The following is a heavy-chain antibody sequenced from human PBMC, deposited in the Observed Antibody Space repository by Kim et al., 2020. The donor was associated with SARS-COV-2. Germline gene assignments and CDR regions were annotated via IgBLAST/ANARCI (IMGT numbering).Heavy chain of an antibody. D-gene: IGHD1-26*01. V-gene: IGHV3-23*01. CDR3: AKANGGGATQYYFDY. J-gene: IGHJ4*02. Sequence: DSVKGRFTISRENSKNTLYLQMNSLRAEDTAVYYCAKANGGGATQYYFDYWGQGTLVTVSS.